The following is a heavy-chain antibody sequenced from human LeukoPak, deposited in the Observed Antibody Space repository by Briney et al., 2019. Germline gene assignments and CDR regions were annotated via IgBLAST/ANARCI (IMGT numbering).Heavy chain of an antibody. J-gene: IGHJ4*02. CDR2: INHSGSS. CDR3: AGDGNYDFWSGLIDY. D-gene: IGHD3-3*01. Sequence: PSETLSLTCAVYGGSFSGYYWSWIRQPPGKGLEWIGEINHSGSSNYNPSLKSRVTMSVDTSKNQFSLKVSSVTAADTAVYYCAGDGNYDFWSGLIDYWGQGTLVTVSS. CDR1: GGSFSGYY. V-gene: IGHV4-34*01.